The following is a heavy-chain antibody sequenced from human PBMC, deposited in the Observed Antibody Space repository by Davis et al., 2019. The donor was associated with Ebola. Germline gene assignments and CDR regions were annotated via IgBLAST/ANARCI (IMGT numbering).Heavy chain of an antibody. CDR2: INHSGTT. V-gene: IGHV4-34*01. D-gene: IGHD3-10*01. CDR3: ARDHEFRGVIIAGDYYYYGMDV. J-gene: IGHJ6*02. CDR1: GESSSGFY. Sequence: SETLSLTCAVYGESSSGFYWTWIRQPPGTGLEWIGEINHSGTTNYNPSLKSRVTMSVDTSKNQFSLKLSSVTAADTAVYYCARDHEFRGVIIAGDYYYYGMDVWGQGTTVTVSS.